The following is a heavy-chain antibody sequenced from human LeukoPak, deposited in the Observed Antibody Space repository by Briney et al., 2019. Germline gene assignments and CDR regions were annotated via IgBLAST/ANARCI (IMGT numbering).Heavy chain of an antibody. CDR1: GGSFSGYY. Sequence: SETLSLTCAVYGGSFSGYYWSWIRQPPGKGLEWIGEINHSGGTNYNPSLKSRVTISVDTSKNQFSLKLSSVTAADTAVYYCARGDYYDSSGYPSHFDYWGQGTLVTVSS. CDR3: ARGDYYDSSGYPSHFDY. V-gene: IGHV4-34*01. CDR2: INHSGGT. D-gene: IGHD3-22*01. J-gene: IGHJ4*02.